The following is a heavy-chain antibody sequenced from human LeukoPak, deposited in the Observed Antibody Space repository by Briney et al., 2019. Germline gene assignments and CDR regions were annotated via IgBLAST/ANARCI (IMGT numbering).Heavy chain of an antibody. J-gene: IGHJ4*02. CDR2: ISSDGAIT. CDR3: AKDLDGF. Sequence: PGGSLRLSCVASGFTFSLYAMTWVRQAPGKGLEWVSAISSDGAITYYADSVKGRFTISRDNSKNTLYLQMNSLRAEDTAVYYCAKDLDGFWGQGALVTVSS. V-gene: IGHV3-23*01. CDR1: GFTFSLYA. D-gene: IGHD6-25*01.